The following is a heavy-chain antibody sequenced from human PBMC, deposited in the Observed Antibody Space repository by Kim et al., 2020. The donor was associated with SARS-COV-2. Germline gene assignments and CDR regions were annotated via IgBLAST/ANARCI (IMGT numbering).Heavy chain of an antibody. CDR3: ARDYYDSSGYFNWFDP. V-gene: IGHV3-48*02. J-gene: IGHJ5*02. Sequence: DPVKGRFTISRDNAKNSLYLQMNSLRDEDTAVYYCARDYYDSSGYFNWFDPWGQGTLVTVSS. D-gene: IGHD3-22*01.